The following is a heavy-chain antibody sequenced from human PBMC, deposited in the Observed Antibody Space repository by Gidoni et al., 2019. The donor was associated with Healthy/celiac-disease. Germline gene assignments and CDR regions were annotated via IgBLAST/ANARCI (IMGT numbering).Heavy chain of an antibody. CDR3: ARVGGPQGWFDP. CDR1: GGSISSGSYY. V-gene: IGHV4-61*02. CDR2: IYTSGST. D-gene: IGHD3-16*01. Sequence: QVQLQESGPGLVKPSQTLSLTCTVSGGSISSGSYYWSWIRQPAGKGLEWIGRIYTSGSTNYNPSLKSRVTISVDTSKNQFSLKLSSVTAADTAVYYCARVGGPQGWFDPWGQGTLVTVSS. J-gene: IGHJ5*02.